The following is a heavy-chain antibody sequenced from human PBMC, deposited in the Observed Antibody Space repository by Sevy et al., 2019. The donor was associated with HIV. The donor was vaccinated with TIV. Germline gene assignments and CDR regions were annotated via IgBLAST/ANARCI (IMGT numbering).Heavy chain of an antibody. J-gene: IGHJ4*02. CDR1: GGSITSLY. D-gene: IGHD1-1*01. CDR3: AGGNAWGRGYS. Sequence: SETLSLTCTVSGGSITSLYWNWIRQPPGKGREGIGIIYYNGHINYNPSLKRGVPLSFDTSKNQFSLRLSSVTAADTAMYYCAGGNAWGRGYSWGQGTLVTVSS. V-gene: IGHV4-59*08. CDR2: IYYNGHI.